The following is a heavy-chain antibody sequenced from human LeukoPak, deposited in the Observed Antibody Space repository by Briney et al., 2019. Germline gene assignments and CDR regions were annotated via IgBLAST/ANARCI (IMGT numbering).Heavy chain of an antibody. Sequence: GASVKVSCKASGGTFSSYAISWVRQAPGQGLEWMGGIIPIFGTASYAQKFQGRVTITTDESTSTAYMELSSLRSEDTAVYYCARGPSSEYSGGTLYYYYYMDVWGKGTTVTVSS. CDR3: ARGPSSEYSGGTLYYYYYMDV. D-gene: IGHD2-21*01. CDR2: IIPIFGTA. CDR1: GGTFSSYA. J-gene: IGHJ6*03. V-gene: IGHV1-69*05.